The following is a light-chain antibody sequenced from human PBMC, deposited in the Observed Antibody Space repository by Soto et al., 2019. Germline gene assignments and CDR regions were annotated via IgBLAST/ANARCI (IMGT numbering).Light chain of an antibody. CDR2: EVS. CDR3: CSYAGSSTYVL. J-gene: IGLJ2*01. CDR1: SSDVGNYNL. Sequence: QSVLTQPASVSGSPGQSIIISCTGTSSDVGNYNLVSWYQQHPGKAPKLMIYEVSKRPSGVSNRFSGSKSGNTASLTISGLQAEDEADYYCCSYAGSSTYVLFGGGTKLTVL. V-gene: IGLV2-23*02.